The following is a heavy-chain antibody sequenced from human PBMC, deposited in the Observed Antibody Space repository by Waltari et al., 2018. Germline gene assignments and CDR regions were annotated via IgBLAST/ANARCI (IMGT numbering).Heavy chain of an antibody. CDR2: IIPILGTA. CDR1: GGTFSSYA. CDR3: ARAPYYYDSSGRDYYYYGMDV. V-gene: IGHV1-69*01. Sequence: QVQLVQSGAEVKKPGSSVKVSCKASGGTFSSYAISWVRQAPGQGLEWMGGIIPILGTANYEQKVQGRVTITADESTSTAYMELSSLRSEDTAVYYCARAPYYYDSSGRDYYYYGMDVWGQGTTVTVSS. J-gene: IGHJ6*02. D-gene: IGHD3-22*01.